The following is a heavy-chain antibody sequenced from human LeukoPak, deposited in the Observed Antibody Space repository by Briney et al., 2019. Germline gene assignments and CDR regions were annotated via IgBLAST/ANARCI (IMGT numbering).Heavy chain of an antibody. D-gene: IGHD3-22*01. V-gene: IGHV4-59*01. CDR1: GGSIGSYY. CDR2: IYYSGST. Sequence: KASETLSLTCTVSGGSIGSYYWSWIRQPPGKGLEWIGYIYYSGSTNYNPSLKSRLTISADTSKNQFSLKLSSVTAADTAVYFCARGMYYYGSSGPLEYWGQGTLVTVSS. CDR3: ARGMYYYGSSGPLEY. J-gene: IGHJ4*02.